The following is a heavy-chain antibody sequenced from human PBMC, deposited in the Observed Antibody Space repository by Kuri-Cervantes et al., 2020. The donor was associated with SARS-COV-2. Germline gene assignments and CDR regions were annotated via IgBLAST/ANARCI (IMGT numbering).Heavy chain of an antibody. D-gene: IGHD6-6*01. J-gene: IGHJ5*02. CDR3: ASGSSIAALGGWFDP. Sequence: ASVKVSCKASGYTLTSYYMHWVRQAPGQGLEWMGIINPSGGSTSYAQKFQGRVTMTRDTSTSTVYMELSSLRSEDTAVYYCASGSSIAALGGWFDPWGQGTLVTVSS. V-gene: IGHV1-46*01. CDR1: GYTLTSYY. CDR2: INPSGGST.